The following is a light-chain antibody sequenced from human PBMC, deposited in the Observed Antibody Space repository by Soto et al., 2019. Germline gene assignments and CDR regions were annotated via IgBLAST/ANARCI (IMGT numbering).Light chain of an antibody. CDR3: QQYGSSPYT. CDR2: GAS. CDR1: QSVSSSS. Sequence: EIVLTQSPGTLSLSPGERATLSCRASQSVSSSSLAWYQRKPGQAPGLLIYGASSRATGIPDRFRGSGSGTDFTLTISRLEPEDFAVYFCQQYGSSPYTFGQGTKLEIK. V-gene: IGKV3-20*01. J-gene: IGKJ2*01.